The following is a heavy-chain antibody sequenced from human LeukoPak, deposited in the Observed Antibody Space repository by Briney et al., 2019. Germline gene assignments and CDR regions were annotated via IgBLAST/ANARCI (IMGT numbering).Heavy chain of an antibody. Sequence: GGSLRLSCAASGFTFSSYSMNWVRQAPGKGLEWVSSISSSSSYIYYADSVKGRFTISRDNAKNSLYLQMSSLRAEDTAVYYCARAFSRVCAAVDYWGQGTLVTVSS. CDR3: ARAFSRVCAAVDY. CDR1: GFTFSSYS. J-gene: IGHJ4*02. V-gene: IGHV3-21*01. CDR2: ISSSSSYI. D-gene: IGHD2/OR15-2a*01.